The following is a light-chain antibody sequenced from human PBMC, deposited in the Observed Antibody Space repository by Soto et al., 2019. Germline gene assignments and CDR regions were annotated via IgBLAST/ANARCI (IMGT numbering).Light chain of an antibody. J-gene: IGKJ1*01. V-gene: IGKV3-20*01. Sequence: EIVLTQSPGTLSLSPGERATLSCKASQSISSRHLAWYQQTPGQAPRLLIYATSSRATGIPDRFSGSGSGTDFTLSISRLEPEDFAVYFCQQFGASPRTFGQGTKVEIK. CDR2: ATS. CDR1: QSISSRH. CDR3: QQFGASPRT.